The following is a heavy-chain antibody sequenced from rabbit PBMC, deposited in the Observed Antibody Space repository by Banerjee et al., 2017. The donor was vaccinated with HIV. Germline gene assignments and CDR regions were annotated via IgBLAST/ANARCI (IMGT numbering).Heavy chain of an antibody. CDR1: GFSFSSYW. V-gene: IGHV1S40*01. J-gene: IGHJ4*01. CDR2: INTGSGST. Sequence: QSLEESGGDLVKPGASLTLTCTASGFSFSSYWMSWVRQAPGKGLEWIAYINTGSGSTWYASGANGRFTISKTTSTTVTLQMTSLTAADTATYFCARDAGYAGSNLWGQGTLVTVS. CDR3: ARDAGYAGSNL. D-gene: IGHD4-2*01.